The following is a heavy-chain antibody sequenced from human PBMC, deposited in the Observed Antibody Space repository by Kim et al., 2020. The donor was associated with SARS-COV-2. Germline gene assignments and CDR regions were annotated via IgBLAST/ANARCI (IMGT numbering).Heavy chain of an antibody. Sequence: SETLSLTCAVYGGSFSGYYWSWIRQPPGKGLEWIGEINHSGSTNYNPSLKSRVTISVDTSKNQFSLKLSSVTAADTAVYYCARAGYSSSWYGINNWFDP. J-gene: IGHJ5*02. CDR1: GGSFSGYY. V-gene: IGHV4-34*01. CDR2: INHSGST. D-gene: IGHD6-13*01. CDR3: ARAGYSSSWYGINNWFDP.